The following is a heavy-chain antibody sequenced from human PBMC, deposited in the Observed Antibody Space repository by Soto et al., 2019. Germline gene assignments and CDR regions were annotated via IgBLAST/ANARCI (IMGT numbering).Heavy chain of an antibody. Sequence: SETRSLTCTVSGGSISSGGYYWSWIRQHPGKGLEWIGYIYYSGSTYYNPSLKSRVTISVDTSKNQFSLKLSSVTAADTAVYYCARIPYGSGSNYYYYYMDVWGKGTTVTVSS. D-gene: IGHD3-10*01. CDR1: GGSISSGGYY. V-gene: IGHV4-31*03. J-gene: IGHJ6*03. CDR2: IYYSGST. CDR3: ARIPYGSGSNYYYYYMDV.